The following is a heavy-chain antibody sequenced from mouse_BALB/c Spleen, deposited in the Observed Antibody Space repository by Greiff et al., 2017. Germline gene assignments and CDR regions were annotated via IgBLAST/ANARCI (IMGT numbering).Heavy chain of an antibody. CDR1: GYSFTSYY. Sequence: VHVKQSGPELMKPGASVKISCKASGYSFTSYYMHWVKQSHGKSLEWIGYIDPFNGGTSYNQKFKGKATLTVDKSSSTAYMHLSSLTSEDSAVYYCARYGPAWFAYWGQGTLVTVSA. D-gene: IGHD1-1*01. CDR3: ARYGPAWFAY. V-gene: IGHV1S135*01. J-gene: IGHJ3*01. CDR2: IDPFNGGT.